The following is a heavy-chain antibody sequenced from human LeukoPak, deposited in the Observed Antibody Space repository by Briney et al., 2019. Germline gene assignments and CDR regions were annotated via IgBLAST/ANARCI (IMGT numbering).Heavy chain of an antibody. J-gene: IGHJ4*02. CDR2: IYPGDSDT. D-gene: IGHD5-18*01. CDR1: EYSFTSYW. Sequence: GESLKISCKGSEYSFTSYWIGWVRQMPGKGLEWMGIIYPGDSDTRYSLSFQGQVTISADKSISTAYLQWSSLKASDTAMYYCARRGYNYGYYFDYWGQGTLVTVSA. CDR3: ARRGYNYGYYFDY. V-gene: IGHV5-51*01.